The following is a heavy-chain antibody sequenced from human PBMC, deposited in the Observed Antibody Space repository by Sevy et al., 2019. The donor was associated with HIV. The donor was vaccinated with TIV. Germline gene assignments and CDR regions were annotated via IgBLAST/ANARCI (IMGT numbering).Heavy chain of an antibody. CDR3: AREGRVRNYYGMDV. CDR1: GFTFSSYS. V-gene: IGHV3-48*01. D-gene: IGHD3-10*01. J-gene: IGHJ6*02. CDR2: ISSSSSTI. Sequence: GGSLRLSCAASGFTFSSYSMNWVRQAPGKGLEWVSYISSSSSTIYYADSVKGRFTISRDNAKNLLYLQMNSLRAEDTAVYYCAREGRVRNYYGMDVWGQGTTVTVSS.